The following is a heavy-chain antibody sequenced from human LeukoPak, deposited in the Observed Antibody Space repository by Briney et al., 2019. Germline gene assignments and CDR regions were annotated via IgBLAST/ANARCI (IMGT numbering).Heavy chain of an antibody. CDR3: ARVEYSSSSIVTQSGGYYYYMDV. V-gene: IGHV1-18*01. D-gene: IGHD6-6*01. CDR2: ISAYNGNT. CDR1: GYTFTSYG. J-gene: IGHJ6*03. Sequence: ASVKVSCKASGYTFTSYGISWVRQAPGQGLEWMGWISAYNGNTNYAQKLQGRVTMTTDTSTSTAYMELRSLRSDDTAVYYCARVEYSSSSIVTQSGGYYYYMDVWGKGTTVTVSS.